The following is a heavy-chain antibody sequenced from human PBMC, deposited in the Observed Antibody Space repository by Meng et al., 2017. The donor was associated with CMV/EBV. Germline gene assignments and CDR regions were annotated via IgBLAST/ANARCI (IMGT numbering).Heavy chain of an antibody. CDR3: ARGGDGYKPAR. V-gene: IGHV3-53*01. D-gene: IGHD5-24*01. CDR1: GFTVSSNY. J-gene: IGHJ4*02. CDR2: IYSGGST. Sequence: EVQLVESGXXXXXPXGSXRLSCAASGFTVSSNYMSWVRQAPGKGLEWVSVIYSGGSTYYADSVKGRFTISRDNSKNTLYLQMNSLRAEDTAVYYCARGGDGYKPARWGQGTLVTVSS.